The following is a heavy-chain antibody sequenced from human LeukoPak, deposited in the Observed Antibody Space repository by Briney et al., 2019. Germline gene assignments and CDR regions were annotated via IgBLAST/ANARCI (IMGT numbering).Heavy chain of an antibody. CDR1: GYSFTSYW. Sequence: GESLKISCKSSGYSFTSYWIGWVRQMPGKGLEWMGIIYPGDSDTRYSPSFQGQVTISADKSISTAYLQWSSLKASDTAMYYCARHPPRIKRPYYYYYMDVWGKGTTVTVSS. CDR2: IYPGDSDT. D-gene: IGHD2/OR15-2a*01. J-gene: IGHJ6*03. CDR3: ARHPPRIKRPYYYYYMDV. V-gene: IGHV5-51*01.